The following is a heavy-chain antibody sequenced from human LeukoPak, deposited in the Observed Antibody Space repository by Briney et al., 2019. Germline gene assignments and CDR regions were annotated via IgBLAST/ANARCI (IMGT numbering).Heavy chain of an antibody. Sequence: SVKVSCKASGGTFISYAISWVRQAPGQGLEWMGRIIPIFGTANYAQKFQGRVTITTDESTSTAYMELSSLRSEDTAVYYCALIPRYYDYVWGSYRSEYDAFDIWGQGTMVTVSS. D-gene: IGHD3-16*02. J-gene: IGHJ3*02. CDR3: ALIPRYYDYVWGSYRSEYDAFDI. CDR1: GGTFISYA. CDR2: IIPIFGTA. V-gene: IGHV1-69*05.